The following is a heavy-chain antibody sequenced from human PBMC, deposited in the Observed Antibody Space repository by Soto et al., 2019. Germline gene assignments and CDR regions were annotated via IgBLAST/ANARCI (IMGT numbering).Heavy chain of an antibody. V-gene: IGHV4-59*01. CDR3: ARDQDLLTVDNWFDS. J-gene: IGHJ5*01. D-gene: IGHD3-16*01. CDR2: IHYSGSA. Sequence: RQPPGKGLEWIGSIHYSGSAANNPSLKSRVTMLVDTSRNRFALRLTAVTAADRAVYSCARDQDLLTVDNWFDSWGQGTVVTVAS.